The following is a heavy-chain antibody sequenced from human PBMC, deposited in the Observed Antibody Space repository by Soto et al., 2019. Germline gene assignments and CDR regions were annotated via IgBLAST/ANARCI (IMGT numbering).Heavy chain of an antibody. CDR3: TTITLWAFDY. CDR1: GFTFSNAW. J-gene: IGHJ4*02. V-gene: IGHV3-15*07. CDR2: IKSKTAGGTT. Sequence: PGGSLRLSCAASGFTFSNAWMNWVRQAPGKGLEWVGRIKSKTAGGTTDYAAPVKGRFTISRDDSKNTLYLQMNNLKTEDTAVYYCTTITLWAFDYWGQGTLVTVSS. D-gene: IGHD1-20*01.